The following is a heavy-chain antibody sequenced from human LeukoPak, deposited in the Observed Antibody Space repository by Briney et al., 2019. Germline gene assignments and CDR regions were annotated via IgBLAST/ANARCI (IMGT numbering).Heavy chain of an antibody. CDR3: AKDAPGAGGFDY. V-gene: IGHV3-23*01. CDR1: GFTFSAFP. J-gene: IGHJ4*02. Sequence: GGSLRLSCAASGFTFSAFPMSWVRQAPGKGLEWVSGISSSGHTTYYADSVKGRFTISRDNSKNTLYLQMNSLRAADTAVYYCAKDAPGAGGFDYWGQGTLVTVSS. D-gene: IGHD1-14*01. CDR2: ISSSGHTT.